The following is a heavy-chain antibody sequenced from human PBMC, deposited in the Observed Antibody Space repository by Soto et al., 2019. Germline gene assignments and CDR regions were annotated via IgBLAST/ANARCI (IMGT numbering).Heavy chain of an antibody. V-gene: IGHV3-21*01. D-gene: IGHD3-9*01. CDR1: AFTFSTYS. J-gene: IGHJ6*02. CDR2: ISSSSSYI. CDR3: ARQTDNYYGMDV. Sequence: EVQLVESGGGLVKPGGSLRLSCEASAFTFSTYSMIWVRQGPGKGLEWVSSISSSSSYIYYADSVKGRFTISRDNAKNSLYLQMNSLRAEDTAVDYCARQTDNYYGMDVWGQVTTVTVSS.